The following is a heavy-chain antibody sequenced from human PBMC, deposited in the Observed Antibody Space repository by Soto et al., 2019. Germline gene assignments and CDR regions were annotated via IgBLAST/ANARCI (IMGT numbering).Heavy chain of an antibody. V-gene: IGHV1-69*01. D-gene: IGHD6-13*01. CDR2: IIPIFGTA. J-gene: IGHJ4*02. CDR1: GGTFSSYA. Sequence: QVQLVQSGAEVKKPGSSVKVSCKASGGTFSSYAISWVRQAPGQGLEWMGGIIPIFGTANYAQKCQGRVTITADESTSTAYMELSSLRSEDTAVYYCARDRGLYSSSWYVFDYWGQGTLVTVSS. CDR3: ARDRGLYSSSWYVFDY.